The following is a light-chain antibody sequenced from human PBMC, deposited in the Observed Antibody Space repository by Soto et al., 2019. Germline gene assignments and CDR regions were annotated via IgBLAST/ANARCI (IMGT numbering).Light chain of an antibody. CDR3: QQRSNWPPYT. Sequence: EIVLTQSPATLSLSPGERATLSCRASQSVSSYLAWYQQKPGQAPRLLIYDASNRATGIPARFSGSGSGTDFTLTISSLEHEDFAVYYCQQRSNWPPYTFGQGTKLEMK. CDR1: QSVSSY. CDR2: DAS. J-gene: IGKJ2*01. V-gene: IGKV3-11*01.